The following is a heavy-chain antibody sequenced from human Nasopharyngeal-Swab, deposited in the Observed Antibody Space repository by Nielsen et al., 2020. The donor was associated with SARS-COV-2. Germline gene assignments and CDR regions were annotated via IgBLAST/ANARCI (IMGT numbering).Heavy chain of an antibody. D-gene: IGHD2-15*01. V-gene: IGHV3-13*05. Sequence: ETLSLTFAASGFSFSSYDMHWVRQPAGKGLEWVSGIGTSGDPYYAGSVKGRFTISRENAKNSLYLQLNSVRAGDTAVYYCARGLRYCSGTLCYTDAFDIWGQGTMVTVSS. J-gene: IGHJ3*02. CDR2: IGTSGDP. CDR1: GFSFSSYD. CDR3: ARGLRYCSGTLCYTDAFDI.